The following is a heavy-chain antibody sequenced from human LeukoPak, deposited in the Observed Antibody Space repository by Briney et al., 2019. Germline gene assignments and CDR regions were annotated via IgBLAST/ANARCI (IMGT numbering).Heavy chain of an antibody. D-gene: IGHD1-26*01. Sequence: GESLKISCKGSGYSFTSYWIGWVRQMPGKGLEWMGIIYPGGSDTRYSPSFQGQVTISADKSISTAYLQWSSLKASDTAMYYCARHEVGATSFDYYYMDVWGKGTTVTVSS. J-gene: IGHJ6*03. CDR2: IYPGGSDT. CDR1: GYSFTSYW. CDR3: ARHEVGATSFDYYYMDV. V-gene: IGHV5-51*01.